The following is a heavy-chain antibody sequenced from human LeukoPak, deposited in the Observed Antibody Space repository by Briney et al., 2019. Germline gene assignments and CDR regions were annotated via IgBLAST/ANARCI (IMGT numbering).Heavy chain of an antibody. Sequence: GGSLRLSCAASGFTFSSYAMSWVRQAPGKGLEWVSAISGSGGSTYYADSVKGRFTISRDNSRNTMYLQMSSLTNEDTAVYFCARPGSSGRYSGLYYFDYWGQGTPVTVSS. V-gene: IGHV3-23*01. D-gene: IGHD1-26*01. CDR3: ARPGSSGRYSGLYYFDY. J-gene: IGHJ4*02. CDR1: GFTFSSYA. CDR2: ISGSGGST.